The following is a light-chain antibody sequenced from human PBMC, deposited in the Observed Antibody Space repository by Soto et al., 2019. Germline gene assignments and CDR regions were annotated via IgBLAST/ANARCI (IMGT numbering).Light chain of an antibody. J-gene: IGLJ1*01. CDR2: DVS. V-gene: IGLV2-14*03. CDR3: SSYTRSSTRRL. Sequence: QSVLTQPASVSGSPGQSITISCTGTSSDVGGYNYVSWYQHHPGKAPKLMIYDVSDRPSGVSNRFSGSKSGNTASLTISGLQAEDEADYYCSSYTRSSTRRLSGTGTKVPVL. CDR1: SSDVGGYNY.